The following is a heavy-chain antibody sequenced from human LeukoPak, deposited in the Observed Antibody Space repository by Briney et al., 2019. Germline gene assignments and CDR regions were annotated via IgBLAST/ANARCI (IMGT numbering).Heavy chain of an antibody. V-gene: IGHV3-21*01. CDR1: GFTFSSYE. CDR3: ARANDNYYYYYMDV. Sequence: GGSLRLSCAASGFTFSSYEMNWVRQAPGKGLEWVSSITSSSTYTFYADSVKGRFTISRDNARNSLYLQMNSLRAEDTAVYYCARANDNYYYYYMDVWGKGTTVTISS. J-gene: IGHJ6*03. CDR2: ITSSSTYT. D-gene: IGHD3-9*01.